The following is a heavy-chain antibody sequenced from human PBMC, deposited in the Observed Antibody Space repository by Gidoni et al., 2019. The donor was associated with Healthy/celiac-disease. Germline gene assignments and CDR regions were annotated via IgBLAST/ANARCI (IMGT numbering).Heavy chain of an antibody. CDR2: ISSSSSYT. Sequence: QVQLVESGGGLVKPGGSVRLSCAASGFTFSDYYMSWIRQAPGKGLEWVSYISSSSSYTNYADSVKGRFTISRDNAKNSLYLQMNSLRAEDTAVYYCARVAKDSSGYYGGDYFDYWGQGTLVTVSS. CDR3: ARVAKDSSGYYGGDYFDY. J-gene: IGHJ4*02. V-gene: IGHV3-11*06. D-gene: IGHD3-22*01. CDR1: GFTFSDYY.